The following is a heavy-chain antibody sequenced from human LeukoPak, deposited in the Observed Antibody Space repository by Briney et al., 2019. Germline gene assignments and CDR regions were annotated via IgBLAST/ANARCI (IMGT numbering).Heavy chain of an antibody. CDR2: IGISSGNT. V-gene: IGHV3-11*06. CDR1: GFPFSEYS. Sequence: GGSLRLSCAASGFPFSEYSMNWVRQAPGKGREGSSYIGISSGNTKYADSLKGRFTVCADNARNSLYLQMNSLRVEDTAVYYCARDHNYAFDNWGQGTLVTVSS. D-gene: IGHD1-1*01. J-gene: IGHJ4*02. CDR3: ARDHNYAFDN.